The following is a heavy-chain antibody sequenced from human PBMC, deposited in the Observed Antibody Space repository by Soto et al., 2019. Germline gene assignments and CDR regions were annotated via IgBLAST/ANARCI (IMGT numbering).Heavy chain of an antibody. J-gene: IGHJ4*02. Sequence: QVQLVQSGSGVKKPGASVKVSCKTSGYSFPDYGVTWVRQAPGEGLQWMGWSAAYNDDTDYAQDFQGRVTMTTDTSTSTAYMELWSLRSDDTAVYFCARSRSSAMVTSDYWGQGTLVTVSS. CDR2: SAAYNDDT. D-gene: IGHD2-2*01. CDR1: GYSFPDYG. CDR3: ARSRSSAMVTSDY. V-gene: IGHV1-18*01.